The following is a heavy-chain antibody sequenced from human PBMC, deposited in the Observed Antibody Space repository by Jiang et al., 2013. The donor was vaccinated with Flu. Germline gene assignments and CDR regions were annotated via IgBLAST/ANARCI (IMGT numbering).Heavy chain of an antibody. J-gene: IGHJ4*02. V-gene: IGHV6-1*01. CDR3: ARGFRGTGIAAAGGVMAVGIVDY. D-gene: IGHD6-13*01. Sequence: RQSPSRGLEWLEGHTTGPSGYNDYAVSVKSRITINPDTSKNQFSLQLNSVTPEDTAVYYCARGFRGTGIAAAGGVMAVGIVDYWGQGTLVTVSS. CDR2: HTTGPSGYN.